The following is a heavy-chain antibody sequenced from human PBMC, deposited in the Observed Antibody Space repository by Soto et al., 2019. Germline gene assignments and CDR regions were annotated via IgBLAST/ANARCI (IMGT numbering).Heavy chain of an antibody. CDR3: ARERITIFGVVPGVDY. Sequence: QVQLVQSGAEVKKPGASVKVSCKASGYTFTSYGISWVRQAPGQGLEWMGWISAYNGNTHDAQKLQGRVTMTTDTSTSTAYMELRSLRSDDAAVYCCARERITIFGVVPGVDYWGQGTLVTVSS. J-gene: IGHJ4*02. D-gene: IGHD3-3*01. V-gene: IGHV1-18*04. CDR1: GYTFTSYG. CDR2: ISAYNGNT.